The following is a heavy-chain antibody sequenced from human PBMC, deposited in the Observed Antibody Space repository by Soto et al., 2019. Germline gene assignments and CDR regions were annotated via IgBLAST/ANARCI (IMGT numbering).Heavy chain of an antibody. D-gene: IGHD5-12*01. CDR2: IYYSGST. V-gene: IGHV4-59*01. CDR3: ARIQAWIFDY. CDR1: GGSISSYY. Sequence: PSETLSLTCTVSGGSISSYYWSWIRQPPGKGLEWIGCIYYSGSTNYNPSLKSRVTISVDTSKNQFSLKLSSVTAADTAVYYCARIQAWIFDYWGQGTLVTVSS. J-gene: IGHJ4*02.